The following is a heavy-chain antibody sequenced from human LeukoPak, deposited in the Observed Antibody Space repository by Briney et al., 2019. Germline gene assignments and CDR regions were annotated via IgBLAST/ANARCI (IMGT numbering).Heavy chain of an antibody. D-gene: IGHD1-1*01. Sequence: ASVKVSCKASGYTFTGYYMHWVRQAPGQGLEWMGWINPNSGGTNHAQKLQGRVTMTTDTSTSTAYMELRSLRFDDTAVYYCARRQGTTLSFDYWGQGTLVTVSS. CDR2: INPNSGGT. CDR1: GYTFTGYY. J-gene: IGHJ4*02. V-gene: IGHV1-2*02. CDR3: ARRQGTTLSFDY.